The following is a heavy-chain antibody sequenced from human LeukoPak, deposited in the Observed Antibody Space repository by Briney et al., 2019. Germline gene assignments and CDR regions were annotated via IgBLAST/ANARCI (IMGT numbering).Heavy chain of an antibody. CDR1: GFTFSSYG. D-gene: IGHD1-7*01. Sequence: GGTLRLSCAASGFTFSSYGMSWVRQAPGKGLEWVANIKQDGSEKYYVDSVKGRFTISRDNAKNSLYLQMNSLRAEDTAVYYCARDGRNSGYMDVWGKGTTVTVSS. CDR2: IKQDGSEK. V-gene: IGHV3-7*01. J-gene: IGHJ6*03. CDR3: ARDGRNSGYMDV.